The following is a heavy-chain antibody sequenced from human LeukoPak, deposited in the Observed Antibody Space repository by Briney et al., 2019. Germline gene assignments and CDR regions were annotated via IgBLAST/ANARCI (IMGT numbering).Heavy chain of an antibody. CDR3: ARRGSYSSLDY. Sequence: PGGSLRLSCAASGFTFSSYSMNWVRQAPGKGLEWVSYISPASSTIYYADSVKGRFTISRDNAKDSLFLQMNSLRDGDTAMYYCARRGSYSSLDYWGQGIQVIVSS. CDR1: GFTFSSYS. V-gene: IGHV3-48*02. D-gene: IGHD1-26*01. CDR2: ISPASSTI. J-gene: IGHJ4*02.